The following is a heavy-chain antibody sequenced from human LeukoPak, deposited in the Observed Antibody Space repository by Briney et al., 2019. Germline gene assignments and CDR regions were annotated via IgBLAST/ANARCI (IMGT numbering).Heavy chain of an antibody. D-gene: IGHD4-17*01. V-gene: IGHV1-2*02. CDR2: INPNSGGI. CDR3: ARGGGHYKFVYGSP. Sequence: GASVKVSCKASGYRFTEYYIHWFRQAPGQGLEWMGCINPNSGGIYYGQMFQGRVTMTRDTSISTAYMQLSSLRSDDTALYYCARGGGHYKFVYGSPWGQGTLATVSS. J-gene: IGHJ4*02. CDR1: GYRFTEYY.